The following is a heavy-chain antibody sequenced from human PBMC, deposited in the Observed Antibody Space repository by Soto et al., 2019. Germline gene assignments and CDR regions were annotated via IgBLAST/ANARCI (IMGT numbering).Heavy chain of an antibody. CDR1: GYSFTNYC. J-gene: IGHJ4*02. CDR2: IYPDDSDT. D-gene: IGHD3-22*01. V-gene: IGHV5-51*01. Sequence: PGESLKISCKASGYSFTNYCIGWVRQMPGKGLEWMGIIYPDDSDTKYSPSFQGQVTISADKSISTAYLQWSSLKASDTAMYYCARPRLSGYVVDYWGQGTLVTVSS. CDR3: ARPRLSGYVVDY.